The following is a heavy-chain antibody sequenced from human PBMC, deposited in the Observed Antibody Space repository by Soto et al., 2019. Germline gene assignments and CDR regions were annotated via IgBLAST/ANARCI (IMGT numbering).Heavy chain of an antibody. CDR3: ARDRVGIVVVPAAIRHYYYGMDV. Sequence: PSETLSLTCAVSGYSISSGYYWGRIRQPPGEGLEWIGSIYHSGSTCYNPSLKSRVTISVDTSKNQFSLKLSSVTAADTAVYYCARDRVGIVVVPAAIRHYYYGMDVWGQGXTVTVSS. J-gene: IGHJ6*02. CDR2: IYHSGST. V-gene: IGHV4-38-2*02. CDR1: GYSISSGYY. D-gene: IGHD2-2*02.